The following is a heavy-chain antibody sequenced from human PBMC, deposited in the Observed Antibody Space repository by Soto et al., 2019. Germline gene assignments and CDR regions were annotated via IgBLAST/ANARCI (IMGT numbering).Heavy chain of an antibody. Sequence: VHLVESGGGVVQPGGSLRLSCAASGFNFSIHGMHWVRQAPGKGLEWVAVISHDGNNQYYGESVKGRFVISRDNVKKTVYLQMDSLRGGDTALYYCAPYCARRRCYAEMGGQGTLVIVSS. CDR3: APYCARRRCYAEM. D-gene: IGHD2-21*01. J-gene: IGHJ4*02. CDR1: GFNFSIHG. V-gene: IGHV3-30*03. CDR2: ISHDGNNQ.